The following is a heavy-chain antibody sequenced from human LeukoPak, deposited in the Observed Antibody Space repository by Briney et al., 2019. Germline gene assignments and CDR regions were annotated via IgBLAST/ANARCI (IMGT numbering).Heavy chain of an antibody. CDR2: ISGSGGST. CDR3: AKALGYCSGGGCYSSFDY. CDR1: GFTFSSYA. J-gene: IGHJ4*02. V-gene: IGHV3-23*01. Sequence: GGSLRLSCVASGFTFSSYAMNWVRQAPGKGLEWVSSISGSGGSTNYADSVKGRVTISRDNSNNTLYLQMSSLRAEDTAVYFCAKALGYCSGGGCYSSFDYWGQGTLVTVSS. D-gene: IGHD2-15*01.